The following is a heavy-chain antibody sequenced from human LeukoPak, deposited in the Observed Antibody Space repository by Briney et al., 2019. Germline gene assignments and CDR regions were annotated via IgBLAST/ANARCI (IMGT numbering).Heavy chain of an antibody. CDR1: GFTFSSYG. V-gene: IGHV3-30*03. CDR3: ATPRVTYYYDSSGFFDD. D-gene: IGHD3-22*01. J-gene: IGHJ4*02. CDR2: ISCDGSNK. Sequence: GGSLRLSCAASGFTFSSYGMHWVRQAPGKGLEWVAVISCDGSNKYYADSVKGRFTISRDNSKNTLYLQMNSLRAEDTAVYYCATPRVTYYYDSSGFFDDGGEGAPVSVSS.